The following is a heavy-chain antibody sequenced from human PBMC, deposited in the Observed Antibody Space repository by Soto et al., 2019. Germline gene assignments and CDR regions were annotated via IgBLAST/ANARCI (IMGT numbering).Heavy chain of an antibody. J-gene: IGHJ4*02. D-gene: IGHD6-13*01. CDR1: GFTFISSW. CDR2: MNPDGSAI. CDR3: VRPYYSSSWFPFDR. V-gene: IGHV3-74*01. Sequence: GGSLRLSCVVSGFTFISSWMHWVRQGPGKGLVWVSRMNPDGSAINYTDSVKGRFTISRDNAKNSLYLQMNSLRVEDTALYYCVRPYYSSSWFPFDRWGQGTLVTVSS.